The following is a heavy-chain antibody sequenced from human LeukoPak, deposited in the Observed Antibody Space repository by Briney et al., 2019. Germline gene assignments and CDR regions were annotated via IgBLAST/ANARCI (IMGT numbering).Heavy chain of an antibody. J-gene: IGHJ4*02. CDR2: IKPNGGGT. CDR1: GYTFSGYY. Sequence: ASVKVSCKASGYTFSGYYMHWVGQAPGQGLEWMGWIKPNGGGTNYAQKFRGRVTMTRDTSMSTVYMELSRLRSDDTAVYYCARWNRMIDYWGQGTLVTVSS. V-gene: IGHV1-2*02. D-gene: IGHD1-1*01. CDR3: ARWNRMIDY.